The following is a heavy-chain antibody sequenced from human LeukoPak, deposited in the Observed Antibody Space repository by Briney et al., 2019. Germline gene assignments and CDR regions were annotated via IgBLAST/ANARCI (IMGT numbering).Heavy chain of an antibody. Sequence: PSETLSLTCTASGGSISSYYWSWIRQPPGKGLEWIGHIYYSGSTNYNPSLKSRVTISVDTSKNQFSLRLSSVTAADTAVYYCARIITMVRGVLYGMDVWGQGTTVTVSS. V-gene: IGHV4-59*08. J-gene: IGHJ6*02. CDR3: ARIITMVRGVLYGMDV. CDR1: GGSISSYY. D-gene: IGHD3-10*01. CDR2: IYYSGST.